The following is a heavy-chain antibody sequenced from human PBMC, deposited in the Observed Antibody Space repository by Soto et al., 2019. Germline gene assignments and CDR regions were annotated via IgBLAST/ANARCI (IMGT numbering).Heavy chain of an antibody. CDR1: GCIFSNTG. CDR3: TKGAEGSSSWYYYYGMDV. J-gene: IGHJ6*02. D-gene: IGHD6-13*01. V-gene: IGHV3-15*07. Sequence: PVGSLRLSCAAAGCIFSNTGMNWVRQAPGKGLGWVGRIKSKTDGVTTDYAAPMKGRFTISRDDSKNTLYLQMNSLKTEDKAVYYCTKGAEGSSSWYYYYGMDVRLQGTTV. CDR2: IKSKTDGVTT.